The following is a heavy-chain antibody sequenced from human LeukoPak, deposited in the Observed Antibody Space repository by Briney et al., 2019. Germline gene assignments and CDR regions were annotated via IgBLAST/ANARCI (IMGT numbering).Heavy chain of an antibody. CDR1: GFTFSSYA. V-gene: IGHV3-23*01. CDR3: AKSGGRYNNYYMDV. D-gene: IGHD2-15*01. Sequence: GGSLRLSCTASGFTFSSYAMSWVGQAPGKGLEWVSGIIGSGGSTYYADSVKGRFTISRDNSKNTMYLQMNSLRAEDTAVYYCAKSGGRYNNYYMDVWGKGTTVTVSS. CDR2: IIGSGGST. J-gene: IGHJ6*03.